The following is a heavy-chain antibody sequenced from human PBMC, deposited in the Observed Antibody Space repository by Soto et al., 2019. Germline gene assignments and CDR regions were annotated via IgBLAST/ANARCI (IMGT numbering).Heavy chain of an antibody. CDR1: GGTFSSYA. Sequence: GASVKVSCKASGGTFSSYAISWVRQAPGQGLEWMGGIIPIFGTANYAQKFQGRVTITADESTSTAYMELSSLRSEDTAVYYCARAPGYSYAVKAFDIWGQGTMVTVS. V-gene: IGHV1-69*13. CDR3: ARAPGYSYAVKAFDI. CDR2: IIPIFGTA. J-gene: IGHJ3*02. D-gene: IGHD5-18*01.